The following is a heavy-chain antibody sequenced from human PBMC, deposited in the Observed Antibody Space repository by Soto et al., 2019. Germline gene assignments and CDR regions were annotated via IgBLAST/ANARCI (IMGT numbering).Heavy chain of an antibody. D-gene: IGHD2-2*01. CDR3: ARLRHHIVVVPAPPWAFDP. Sequence: ASVKVSCKASGYTFTSYGISWVRQAPGQGLEWMGWISAYNGNTNYAQKLQGRVTMTTDTSTSTAYMELRSLRSDDTAVYYCARLRHHIVVVPAPPWAFDPWGQGTLVTVSS. CDR1: GYTFTSYG. CDR2: ISAYNGNT. V-gene: IGHV1-18*01. J-gene: IGHJ5*02.